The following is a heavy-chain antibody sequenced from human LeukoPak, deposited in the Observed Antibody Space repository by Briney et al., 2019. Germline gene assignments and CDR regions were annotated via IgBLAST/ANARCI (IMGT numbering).Heavy chain of an antibody. J-gene: IGHJ4*02. CDR2: INPNSGGT. D-gene: IGHD3-3*01. CDR3: TRGSRRGGVLRFLEWFDY. CDR1: GYTFTGYY. Sequence: ASVKVSCKASGYTFTGYYMHWVRQAPGQGLEWMGWINPNSGGTNYAQKFQGRVTMTRDTSISTAYMELSRLRSDDTAVYYCTRGSRRGGVLRFLEWFDYWGQGTLVTVSS. V-gene: IGHV1-2*02.